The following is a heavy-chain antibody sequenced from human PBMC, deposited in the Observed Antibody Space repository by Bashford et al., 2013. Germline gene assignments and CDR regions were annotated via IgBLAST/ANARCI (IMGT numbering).Heavy chain of an antibody. J-gene: IGHJ6*02. V-gene: IGHV1-69*06. CDR2: IIPIFGTA. D-gene: IGHD2-2*01. CDR1: GGTFSSYA. Sequence: SVKVSCKASGGTFSSYAISWVRQAPGQGLEWMGGIIPIFGTANYAQKFQGRVTITADKSTSTAYMELSSLRSEDTAVYYCARAGCSSTSCYLYYYYYGMDVVGQGTTVHRL. CDR3: ARAGCSSTSCYLYYYYYGMDV.